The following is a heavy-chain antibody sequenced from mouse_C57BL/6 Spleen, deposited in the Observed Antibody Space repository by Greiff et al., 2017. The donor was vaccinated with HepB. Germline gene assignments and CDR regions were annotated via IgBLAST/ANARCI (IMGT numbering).Heavy chain of an antibody. D-gene: IGHD2-3*01. CDR2: IYPGDGDT. CDR3: ARSYEGYAMEY. Sequence: QVQLKESGPELVKPGASVKISCKASGYAFSSSWMNWVKQRPGKGLEWIGRIYPGDGDTNYNGKFKGKATLTADKSSSTAYMQLSSLTSEDSAVYFCARSYEGYAMEYGGQGTSVTVSS. V-gene: IGHV1-82*01. CDR1: GYAFSSSW. J-gene: IGHJ4*01.